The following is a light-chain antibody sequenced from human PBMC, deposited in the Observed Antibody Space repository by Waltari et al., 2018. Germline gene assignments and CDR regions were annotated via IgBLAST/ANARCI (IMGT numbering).Light chain of an antibody. CDR3: QQCLTYPQA. V-gene: IGKV1-13*02. Sequence: AIQLTQSPSSLSASIGDRVPISCRARQGIPSGLAWYQQKPGQPPKLLIYDASTLDSGVPSRFSGSGSGTDFTLTISSLQPEDFATYYCQQCLTYPQAFGQGTRLEIK. CDR1: QGIPSG. CDR2: DAS. J-gene: IGKJ5*01.